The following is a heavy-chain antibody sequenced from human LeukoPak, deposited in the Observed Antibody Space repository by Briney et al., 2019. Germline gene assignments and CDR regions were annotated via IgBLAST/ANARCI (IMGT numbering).Heavy chain of an antibody. Sequence: RASVKVSCTASGYTFTSYYMHWVRQAPGQGLEWMGIINPSGGSTSYAQKFQGRVTMTRDTSTSTVYMELSSLRSEDTAVYYCARDPKADRHVDYWGQGTLVTVSS. CDR3: ARDPKADRHVDY. V-gene: IGHV1-46*01. J-gene: IGHJ4*02. CDR1: GYTFTSYY. CDR2: INPSGGST.